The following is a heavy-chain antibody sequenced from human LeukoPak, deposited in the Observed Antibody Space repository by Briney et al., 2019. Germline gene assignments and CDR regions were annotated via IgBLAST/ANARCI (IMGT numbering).Heavy chain of an antibody. D-gene: IGHD5-18*01. V-gene: IGHV4-59*01. CDR3: ARGNSCGVINYYYGMDV. CDR1: GGSISSYY. J-gene: IGHJ6*02. CDR2: IYYSGST. Sequence: SETLSLTCTVSGGSISSYYWSWIRQPPGKGLEWIGYIYYSGSTNYNPSLKSRVTISVDTSKNQFSLKLSSVTAADTAVYYCARGNSCGVINYYYGMDVGGQGPPVPVSS.